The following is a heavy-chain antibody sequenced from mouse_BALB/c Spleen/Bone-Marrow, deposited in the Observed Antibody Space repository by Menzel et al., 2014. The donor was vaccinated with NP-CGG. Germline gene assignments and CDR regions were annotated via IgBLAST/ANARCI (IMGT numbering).Heavy chain of an antibody. J-gene: IGHJ1*01. V-gene: IGHV1-69*01. CDR2: IDTSDSYT. CDR1: GYTFTDYW. CDR3: ARSAGYWYFDV. D-gene: IGHD1-2*01. Sequence: QVHVKQSGAELVMPGASVKMSCKASGYTFTDYWMHWVKQRPGQGLEWIGAIDTSDSYTSYDQKFKGKATLTVDESSSTAYMQLSSLTSEDSAVYYFARSAGYWYFDVWGAGTTVTVSS.